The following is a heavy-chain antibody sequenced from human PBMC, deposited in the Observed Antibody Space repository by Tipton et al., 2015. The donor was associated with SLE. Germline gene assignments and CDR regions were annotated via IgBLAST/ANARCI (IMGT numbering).Heavy chain of an antibody. V-gene: IGHV4-38-2*01. CDR1: GYSISSGYY. Sequence: GLVKPSETLSLTCDVSGYSISSGYYWAWIRQPPGKGLVWFGSIYYSGSTYYNPSLKSRVTISVDTSKNQFSLKLSSVTAADTAVYYCARQAPKVALDYWGQGTLVTVSS. J-gene: IGHJ4*02. D-gene: IGHD5-12*01. CDR3: ARQAPKVALDY. CDR2: IYYSGST.